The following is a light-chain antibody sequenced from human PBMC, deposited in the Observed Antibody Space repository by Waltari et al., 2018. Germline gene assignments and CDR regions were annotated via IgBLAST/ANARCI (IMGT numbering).Light chain of an antibody. CDR1: QSVGSAY. Sequence: VLTQSQGPLSLSPGKRATPSCRASQSVGSAYLAWYQQKPGQAPRLLIYATSSRASGIPDRFSGSGSGTDFTLTINRLEPEDFAVYYCQHYGASSYTFGQGTKLEI. V-gene: IGKV3-20*01. CDR3: QHYGASSYT. J-gene: IGKJ2*01. CDR2: ATS.